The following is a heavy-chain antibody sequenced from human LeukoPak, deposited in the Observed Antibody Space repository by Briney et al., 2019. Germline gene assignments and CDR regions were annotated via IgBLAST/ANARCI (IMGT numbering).Heavy chain of an antibody. V-gene: IGHV3-23*01. Sequence: GGSLRLSCAASGFTFSSYAMTWVRQAPGKGLQWVSSISASGGNAYYADSVKGRFTMSRDNSKNTLFLQMNSLRAEDTAVYYCAKGTVTASGTFDYWGQGTLLTVSS. CDR2: ISASGGNA. J-gene: IGHJ4*02. CDR1: GFTFSSYA. CDR3: AKGTVTASGTFDY. D-gene: IGHD2-21*02.